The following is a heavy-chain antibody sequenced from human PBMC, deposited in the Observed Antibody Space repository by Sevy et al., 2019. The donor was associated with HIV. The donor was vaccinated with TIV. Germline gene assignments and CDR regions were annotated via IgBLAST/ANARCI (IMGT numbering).Heavy chain of an antibody. CDR1: GGSITSLY. V-gene: IGHV4-59*08. CDR3: AGENAWGRGSS. Sequence: SETLSLTCTVYGGSITSLYWNWIRQPPGKGLEWIANIYYNGHINYNPSLKSRVTLSLDTSKNQFSLRLSSVTAADTAMYYCAGENAWGRGSSWGQGTLVTVSS. CDR2: IYYNGHI. D-gene: IGHD1-26*01. J-gene: IGHJ5*02.